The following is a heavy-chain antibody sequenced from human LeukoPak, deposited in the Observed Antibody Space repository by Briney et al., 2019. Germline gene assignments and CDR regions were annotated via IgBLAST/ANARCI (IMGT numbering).Heavy chain of an antibody. CDR1: GGSFSGYY. J-gene: IGHJ1*01. D-gene: IGHD6-19*01. CDR2: INHSGST. V-gene: IGHV4-34*01. Sequence: SETLSLTCAVYGGSFSGYYWSWIRQPPGKGLEWIGEINHSGSTNYNPSLKSRVTISVDTSKNQFSLKLSSVTAADTAVYYCARPHSSGWYRRRYFQHWGQGTLVTVSS. CDR3: ARPHSSGWYRRRYFQH.